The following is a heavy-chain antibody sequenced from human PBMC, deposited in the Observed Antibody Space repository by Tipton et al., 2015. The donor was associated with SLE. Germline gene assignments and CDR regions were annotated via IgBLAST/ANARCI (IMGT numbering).Heavy chain of an antibody. V-gene: IGHV4-59*12. D-gene: IGHD4-17*01. Sequence: TLSLTCTVSGGSISSYYWSWIRQPPGKGLEWIGYIYYSGSTNYNPSPKSRVTISVDTSKNQFSLKLSSVTAADTAVYYCARGHGDYWYFDLWGRGTLVTVSS. CDR2: IYYSGST. CDR3: ARGHGDYWYFDL. J-gene: IGHJ2*01. CDR1: GGSISSYY.